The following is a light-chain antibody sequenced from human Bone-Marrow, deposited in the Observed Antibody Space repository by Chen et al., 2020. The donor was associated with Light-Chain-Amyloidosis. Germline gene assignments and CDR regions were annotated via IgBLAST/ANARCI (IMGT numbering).Light chain of an antibody. CDR2: ENS. CDR3: QVWDSSSDRPV. CDR1: NIRSTG. Sequence: SYVLTPPSSVTVAPGQTATHDRGGNNIRSTGVHWYQQTRGRAPLLVVYENSDRPSVIPERLAGSTARNTATLTISRVEAGDEAYYYCQVWDSSSDRPVFGGGTKLTVL. J-gene: IGLJ3*02. V-gene: IGLV3-21*02.